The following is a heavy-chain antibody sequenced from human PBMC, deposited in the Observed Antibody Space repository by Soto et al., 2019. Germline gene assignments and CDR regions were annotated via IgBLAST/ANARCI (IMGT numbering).Heavy chain of an antibody. V-gene: IGHV1-3*01. CDR2: INAGNGNT. D-gene: IGHD6-19*01. J-gene: IGHJ4*02. Sequence: ASVKVSCKASGYTFTSYAMHWVRQAPGQRLEWMGWINAGNGNTKYSQKLQGRVTITRDTSASTAYMELSSLRSEDTAVYYCARSPAGIAVAGTPDYWGQGTLVTVSS. CDR3: ARSPAGIAVAGTPDY. CDR1: GYTFTSYA.